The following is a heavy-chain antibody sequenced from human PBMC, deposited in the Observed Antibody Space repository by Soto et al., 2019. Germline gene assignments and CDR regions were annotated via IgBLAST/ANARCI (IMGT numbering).Heavy chain of an antibody. V-gene: IGHV3-48*02. CDR2: IHGTRSII. Sequence: PGGSLRLSCAVSGFTFSTHAMNWVRQAPGKGLEWVAYIHGTRSIIYYADSVKGRFTISRDNAKSSLFLQMDSLRDEDTAVYYCARDARNADYDYWGQGTLVTVSS. CDR1: GFTFSTHA. CDR3: ARDARNADYDY. J-gene: IGHJ4*02. D-gene: IGHD3-16*01.